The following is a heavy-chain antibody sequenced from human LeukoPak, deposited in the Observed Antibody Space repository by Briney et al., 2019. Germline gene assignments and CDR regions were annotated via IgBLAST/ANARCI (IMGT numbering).Heavy chain of an antibody. V-gene: IGHV4-30-4*08. CDR2: IYYSGST. CDR3: ARYCSCTSCFFDAFDI. CDR1: GGSISSGDYY. Sequence: PSETLSLTCTVSGGSISSGDYYWSWIRQPPGKGLEWIGYIYYSGSTYYHPSLKSRVTISVDTSKNQFSLKLSSVTAADTAVYYCARYCSCTSCFFDAFDIWGQGTVVTVSS. J-gene: IGHJ3*02. D-gene: IGHD2-2*01.